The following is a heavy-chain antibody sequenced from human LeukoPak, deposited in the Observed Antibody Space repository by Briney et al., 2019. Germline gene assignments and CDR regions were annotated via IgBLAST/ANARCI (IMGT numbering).Heavy chain of an antibody. D-gene: IGHD3-3*01. J-gene: IGHJ3*02. CDR3: ARGVMLSGHHPNAFDI. CDR2: INPSGGST. V-gene: IGHV1-46*03. Sequence: ASVKVSCKSSGYTFTSYYMHWVRQAPGQGLEWMGIINPSGGSTSYAQKFQGRVTMTRHTSTSTVYMELSRLRSEDTAVYYCARGVMLSGHHPNAFDIWGQGTMVTVSS. CDR1: GYTFTSYY.